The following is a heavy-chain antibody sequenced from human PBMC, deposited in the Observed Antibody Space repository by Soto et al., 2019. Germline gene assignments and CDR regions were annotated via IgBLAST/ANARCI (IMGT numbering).Heavy chain of an antibody. J-gene: IGHJ4*02. Sequence: GGSLRLSCAASGLTVSSNYMSWVRQAPDKGLEWVSVIYDDGDTYYADSMKGRFTVSRDNSKNTLYLQMNSLRPEDTAVYYWARDTQIIQRYSYGYFDYWGQGA. CDR1: GLTVSSNY. CDR3: ARDTQIIQRYSYGYFDY. V-gene: IGHV3-66*01. CDR2: IYDDGDT. D-gene: IGHD5-18*01.